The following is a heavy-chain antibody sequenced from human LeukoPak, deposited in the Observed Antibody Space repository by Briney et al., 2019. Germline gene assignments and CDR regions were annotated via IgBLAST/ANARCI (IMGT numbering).Heavy chain of an antibody. Sequence: SGGSLRLSCAASGFTFSSYSMNWVRQAPGKGLEWVSSISSSSSYIYYADSVKGRFTISRDNAKNSLYLQMNSLRAEDTAVYYCARDIRLAAQYWGQGTLVTVSS. CDR3: ARDIRLAAQY. J-gene: IGHJ4*02. V-gene: IGHV3-21*01. CDR1: GFTFSSYS. CDR2: ISSSSSYI. D-gene: IGHD6-6*01.